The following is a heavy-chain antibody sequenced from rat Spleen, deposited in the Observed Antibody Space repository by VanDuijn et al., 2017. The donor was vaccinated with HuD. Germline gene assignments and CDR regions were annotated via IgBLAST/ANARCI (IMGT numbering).Heavy chain of an antibody. CDR1: GFTFSNYG. V-gene: IGHV5-19*01. CDR2: ISPSGGIT. D-gene: IGHD2-7*01. Sequence: EVQLVESGGGLVQPGRSLKLSCAASGFTFSNYGMHWIRQAPTKGLEWVASISPSGGITAYRDSVKGRFAISRDTAKSTLYLQMDSLGSEDTATYYCATAGSRISRFAYWGQGTLVTVSS. J-gene: IGHJ3*01. CDR3: ATAGSRISRFAY.